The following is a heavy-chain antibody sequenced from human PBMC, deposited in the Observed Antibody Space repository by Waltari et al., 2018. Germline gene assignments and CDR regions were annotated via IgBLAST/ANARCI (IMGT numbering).Heavy chain of an antibody. V-gene: IGHV1-2*02. CDR1: GYIFTNYY. CDR2: VNPDTGNA. CDR3: ARDRTTMAARPGDY. Sequence: QVLLVQSGAEVKKPGASVKVSCKASGYIFTNYYLHWVRQAPGQGPEWRGWVNPDTGNANYENNFRGRVTMTWDRSINTAVMDLSGLKADDTAVYYCARDRTTMAARPGDYWGQGTLVTVSS. J-gene: IGHJ4*02. D-gene: IGHD6-6*01.